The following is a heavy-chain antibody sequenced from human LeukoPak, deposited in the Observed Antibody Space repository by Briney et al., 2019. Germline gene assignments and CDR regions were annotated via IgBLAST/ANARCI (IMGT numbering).Heavy chain of an antibody. CDR2: IIPILGIA. J-gene: IGHJ6*03. CDR3: ARGRVGAIRPYYYYYMDV. CDR1: GGTFSSYT. D-gene: IGHD1-26*01. Sequence: SVKVSCKASGGTFSSYTISWVRQAPGQGLEWMGRIIPILGIANYAQKFQGRVTITADKSTSTAYMELSSLRSEDTAVYYCARGRVGAIRPYYYYYMDVWGKGTTVTVSS. V-gene: IGHV1-69*02.